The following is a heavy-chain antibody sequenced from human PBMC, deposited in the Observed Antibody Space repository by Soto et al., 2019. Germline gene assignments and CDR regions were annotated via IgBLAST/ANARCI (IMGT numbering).Heavy chain of an antibody. CDR1: GFIFSSYG. D-gene: IGHD2-15*01. CDR2: ISHHGSNK. CDR3: AKAAGYCSGGGCYFFDY. Sequence: QVQLMESGGGVVQPGRSLRLSCAASGFIFSSYGMHWVHQAPGKGLDWVTFISHHGSNKYYSDSVKGRFSISRDNSKNTVYLQMDSLRPEDTAVYYCAKAAGYCSGGGCYFFDYWGQGILVTVSS. J-gene: IGHJ4*02. V-gene: IGHV3-30*18.